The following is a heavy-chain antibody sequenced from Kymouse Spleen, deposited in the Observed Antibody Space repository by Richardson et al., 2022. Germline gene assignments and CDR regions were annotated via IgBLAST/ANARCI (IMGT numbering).Heavy chain of an antibody. CDR2: IYHSGST. J-gene: IGHJ6*02. D-gene: IGHD4-11,IGHD4-11*01. Sequence: QVQLQESGPGLVKPSGTLSLTCAVSGGSISSSNWWSWVRQPPGKGLEWIGEIYHSGSTNYNPSLKSRVTISVDKSKNQFSLKLSSVTAADTAVYYCARVDYSNFPYYYYYGMDVWGQGTTVTVSS. CDR1: GGSISSSNW. CDR3: ARVDYSNFPYYYYYGMDV. V-gene: IGHV4-4*02.